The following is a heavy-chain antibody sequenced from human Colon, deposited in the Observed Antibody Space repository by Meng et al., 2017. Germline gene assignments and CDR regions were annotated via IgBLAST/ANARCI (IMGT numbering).Heavy chain of an antibody. CDR3: ARGGTTHQLVRSSWFDP. CDR2: ISSSGSPR. D-gene: IGHD6-13*01. V-gene: IGHV3-48*03. CDR1: RFSLSNYE. Sequence: GESLKISCAASRFSLSNYEMNWVRQAPGKGLEWISYISSSGSPREYADSVKGRFTISRDNAKNSLYLQMNSLRVEDTAVYYCARGGTTHQLVRSSWFDPWGQGTLVTVSS. J-gene: IGHJ5*02.